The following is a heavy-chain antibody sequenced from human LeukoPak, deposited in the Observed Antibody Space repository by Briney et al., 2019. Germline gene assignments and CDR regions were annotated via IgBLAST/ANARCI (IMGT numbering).Heavy chain of an antibody. D-gene: IGHD6-6*01. CDR2: ISYSGNT. CDR3: ARGRTYRSSSWFDP. V-gene: IGHV4-59*01. Sequence: SETLSLTCTVSGGSISNYYWSWIRQPPGKGLEWIGYISYSGNTNYNPSPKSRVTISVDTSKNQFSLKLSSVTAADTAVYYCARGRTYRSSSWFDPWGQGTLVTVSS. CDR1: GGSISNYY. J-gene: IGHJ5*02.